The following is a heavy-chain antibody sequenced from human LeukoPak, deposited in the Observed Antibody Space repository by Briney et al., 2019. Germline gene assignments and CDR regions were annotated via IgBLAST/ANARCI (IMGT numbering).Heavy chain of an antibody. V-gene: IGHV1-69*05. Sequence: SVKVSCKASGGTFSSYAISWVRQAPGQGLEWMGGIIPIFGTANYAQKFQGRVTITTDESTSTAYMELSSLRSEDTAVYYCARDVLRFLEWSIRGHGNWFDPWGQGTLVTVSS. D-gene: IGHD3-3*01. CDR1: GGTFSSYA. J-gene: IGHJ5*02. CDR3: ARDVLRFLEWSIRGHGNWFDP. CDR2: IIPIFGTA.